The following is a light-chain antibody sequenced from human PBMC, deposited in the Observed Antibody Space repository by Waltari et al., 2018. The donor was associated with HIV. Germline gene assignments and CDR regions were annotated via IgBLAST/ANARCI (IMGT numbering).Light chain of an antibody. V-gene: IGKV3-11*01. CDR3: QQRYNWLDT. CDR2: DAS. J-gene: IGKJ2*01. Sequence: EIVLPQSPATLSLSPGERATLSCRASQSVSSYLAWYQQKPGQAPRLLIYDASNRATGIPARFSGSGSGTDFTLTISSLEPEDFAVYYCQQRYNWLDTFGQGTKLEIK. CDR1: QSVSSY.